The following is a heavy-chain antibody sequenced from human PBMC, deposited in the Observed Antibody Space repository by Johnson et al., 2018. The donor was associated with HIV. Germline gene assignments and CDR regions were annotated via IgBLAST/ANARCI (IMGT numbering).Heavy chain of an antibody. CDR2: IFSVGNT. CDR1: GITVSSNY. V-gene: IGHV3-66*02. CDR3: ARDGRDMVTRGAFDI. J-gene: IGHJ3*02. D-gene: IGHD5-18*01. Sequence: VQLVESGGALVQPGGSLRLSCAASGITVSSNYMSWVRQAPGKGLEWVSVIFSVGNTYYTDSVRGRFTISRDNSNNMVDLQMNSLRPEDTDVYYCARDGRDMVTRGAFDIWGQGTLVTVSS.